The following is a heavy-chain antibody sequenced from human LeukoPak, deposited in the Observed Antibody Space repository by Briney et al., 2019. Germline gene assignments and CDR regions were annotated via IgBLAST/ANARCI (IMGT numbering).Heavy chain of an antibody. D-gene: IGHD4-17*01. CDR1: GGSISSSSYY. Sequence: PSETLSLTCTVSGGSISSSSYYWGWIRQPPGKGLEWIGSIYYSGSTYYNPSLKSRVTISVDTSKNQFSLKLSSVTAADTAVYYCARLAVTTGAHWGQGTLVTVSS. V-gene: IGHV4-39*01. J-gene: IGHJ4*02. CDR2: IYYSGST. CDR3: ARLAVTTGAH.